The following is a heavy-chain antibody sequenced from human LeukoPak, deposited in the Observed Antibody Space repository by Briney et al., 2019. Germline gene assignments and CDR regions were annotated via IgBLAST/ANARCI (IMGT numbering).Heavy chain of an antibody. V-gene: IGHV4-34*01. D-gene: IGHD3-22*01. CDR1: GGSFSGYY. Sequence: SETLPLTCAVYGGSFSGYYWSWIRQPPGKGLEWIGEINHSGSTNYNPSLKSRVTISVDTSKNQFSLKLSSVTAADTAVYYCARTLYSVVVITHDAFDIWGQGTMVTVSS. J-gene: IGHJ3*02. CDR2: INHSGST. CDR3: ARTLYSVVVITHDAFDI.